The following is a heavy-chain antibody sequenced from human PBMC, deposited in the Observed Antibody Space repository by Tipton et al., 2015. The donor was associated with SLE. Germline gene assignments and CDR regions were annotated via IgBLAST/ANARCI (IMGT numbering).Heavy chain of an antibody. CDR2: IYYSGST. CDR1: GGSISSGGYY. CDR3: VVGAKGWYWYFDL. V-gene: IGHV4-31*08. D-gene: IGHD1-26*01. Sequence: TLSLTCTVSGGSISSGGYYWSWIRQHPGKGLEWIGYIYYSGSTYSNPSLKSRVTISVDTSKNQFSLKLSSVTAADTAVYYCVVGAKGWYWYFDLWGRGTLVTVSS. J-gene: IGHJ2*01.